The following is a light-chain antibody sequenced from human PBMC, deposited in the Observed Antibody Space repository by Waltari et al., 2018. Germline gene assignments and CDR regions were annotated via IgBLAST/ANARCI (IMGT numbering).Light chain of an antibody. CDR3: QQYRSTLWT. J-gene: IGKJ1*01. CDR1: QGVLFSTNNKNY. Sequence: DIVMTQSPDSLAVSLGERATINCKSSQGVLFSTNNKNYLAWYQQKTVQPPKLLFYWASTRESGVPDRFSGSGSGTDFTLTISSLQAEDVAVYYCQQYRSTLWTFGQGTRVEIK. CDR2: WAS. V-gene: IGKV4-1*01.